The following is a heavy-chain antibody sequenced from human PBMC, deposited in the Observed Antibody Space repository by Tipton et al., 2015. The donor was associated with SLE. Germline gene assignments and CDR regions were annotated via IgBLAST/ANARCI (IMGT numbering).Heavy chain of an antibody. Sequence: TLSLTCAVYGVSFSGYYWSWIRQPPGKGLEWIGEINHSGSTNYNPSLKSRVTISVDTSKNQFSLKLSSVTAADTAVYYCARAGGSYCDYWGQGTLVTVSS. J-gene: IGHJ4*02. D-gene: IGHD1-26*01. CDR2: INHSGST. V-gene: IGHV4-34*01. CDR1: GVSFSGYY. CDR3: ARAGGSYCDY.